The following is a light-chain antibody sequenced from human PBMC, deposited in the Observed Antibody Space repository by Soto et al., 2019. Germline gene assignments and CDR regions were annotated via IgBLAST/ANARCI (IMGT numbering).Light chain of an antibody. V-gene: IGKV3-15*01. CDR3: QHYDNWPT. Sequence: EIVMTQSPATLSVSPGERATLSCRASQSVRNNLAWYQQKPGQAPRLLIYDSSTRATGVPARFSGSGSGTEFTLTISSLQSEDFAIYYCQHYDNWPTFGQGTKVESK. CDR1: QSVRNN. J-gene: IGKJ1*01. CDR2: DSS.